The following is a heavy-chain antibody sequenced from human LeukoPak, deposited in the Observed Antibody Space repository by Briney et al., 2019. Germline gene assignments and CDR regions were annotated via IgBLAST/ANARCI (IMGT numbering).Heavy chain of an antibody. CDR2: ISGSGGST. V-gene: IGHV3-23*01. J-gene: IGHJ4*02. CDR1: GFTFSSYA. Sequence: GGSLRLSCAASGFTFSSYAMSWVRQAPGKGLEWVSAISGSGGSTHYADPVKGRFTISRDNSKNTLYLQMNSLRAEDTAVYYCAPLISHIGAFDYWGQGTLVTVSS. CDR3: APLISHIGAFDY. D-gene: IGHD3-16*01.